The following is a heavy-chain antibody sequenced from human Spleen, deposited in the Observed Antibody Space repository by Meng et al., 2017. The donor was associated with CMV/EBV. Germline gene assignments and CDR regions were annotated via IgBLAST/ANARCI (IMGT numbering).Heavy chain of an antibody. CDR2: INTDANER. CDR3: ARDRDWELFDY. V-gene: IGHV3-74*03. Sequence: DVQLVESGGGLVQPGGSVRLSCAVSGFTFSDYNIHWVRQAPGKGLVWVSRINTDANERTYEDSVKGRFSITRDNAKNTVFLQMNSLRAEDTAIYYCARDRDWELFDYWGQGILVTVSS. CDR1: GFTFSDYN. J-gene: IGHJ4*02. D-gene: IGHD3-10*01.